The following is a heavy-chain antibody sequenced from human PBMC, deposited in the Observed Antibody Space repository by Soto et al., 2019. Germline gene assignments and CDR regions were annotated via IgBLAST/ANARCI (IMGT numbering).Heavy chain of an antibody. CDR3: ARSMTTVVTLDY. V-gene: IGHV4-39*01. CDR2: MYYSGST. D-gene: IGHD4-17*01. J-gene: IGHJ4*02. CDR1: GGSISSSSYF. Sequence: SETLSLTCTVSGGSISSSSYFWGWIRQPPGKGLEWIGSMYYSGSTYYNPSLKSRVTISVDTSKNQFSLKLSSVTAADTAVYYCARSMTTVVTLDYWGQGTLVTAPQ.